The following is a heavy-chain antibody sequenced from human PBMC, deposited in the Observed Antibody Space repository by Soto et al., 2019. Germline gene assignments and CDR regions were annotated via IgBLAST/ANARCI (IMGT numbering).Heavy chain of an antibody. V-gene: IGHV3-21*01. D-gene: IGHD4-17*01. CDR1: GFTFSGYV. CDR3: ARGSNGDLNY. J-gene: IGHJ4*02. Sequence: GGSLRLSCVASGFTFSGYVMNWVRQAPGKGLEWVSPISTSSTYIYYADSVKGRFTISRDNAKNSLYVQMNSLRAEDTAVYYCARGSNGDLNYWGQGTLVTVSS. CDR2: ISTSSTYI.